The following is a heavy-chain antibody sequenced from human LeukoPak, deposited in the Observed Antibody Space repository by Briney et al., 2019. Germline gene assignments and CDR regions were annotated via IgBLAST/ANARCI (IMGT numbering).Heavy chain of an antibody. Sequence: PSETLSLTCTVSGGSISSYYWSWIRQPPGKGLEWIGYIYYSGSTNYNPSLKSRVTISVDTSKNQFSLKLSSVTAADTAVYYCARVYLATLDYRGQGTLVTVSS. CDR1: GGSISSYY. V-gene: IGHV4-59*01. J-gene: IGHJ4*02. CDR3: ARVYLATLDY. D-gene: IGHD5-12*01. CDR2: IYYSGST.